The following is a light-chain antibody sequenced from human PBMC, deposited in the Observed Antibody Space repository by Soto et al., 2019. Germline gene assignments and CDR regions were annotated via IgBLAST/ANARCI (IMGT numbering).Light chain of an antibody. CDR3: QQYGSSPQT. CDR1: QSVSSSY. Sequence: DIGLTQSPGTLSLSPGERATLSCRASQSVSSSYLAWYQQKPGQAPMLLIYGASSRATGIPDSFSGSGSGTDFTLTISRLEPEDFAVYYCQQYGSSPQTFGQGTRLEIK. CDR2: GAS. J-gene: IGKJ5*01. V-gene: IGKV3-20*01.